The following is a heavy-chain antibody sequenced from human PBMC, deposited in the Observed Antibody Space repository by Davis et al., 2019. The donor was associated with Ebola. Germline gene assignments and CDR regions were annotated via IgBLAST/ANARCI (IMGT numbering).Heavy chain of an antibody. CDR1: GFTFSSYA. CDR3: AREGCSSTSCLDY. V-gene: IGHV3-23*01. D-gene: IGHD2-2*01. Sequence: GESLKISCAASGFTFSSYAMSWVRQAPGKGLEWVSAISGSGGSTYYADSVKGRFTISRDNAKNSLYLQMNSLRAEDTAVYYCAREGCSSTSCLDYWGQGTLVTVSS. J-gene: IGHJ4*02. CDR2: ISGSGGST.